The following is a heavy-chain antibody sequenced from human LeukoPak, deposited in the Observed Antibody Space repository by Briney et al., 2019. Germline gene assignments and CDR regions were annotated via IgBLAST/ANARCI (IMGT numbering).Heavy chain of an antibody. Sequence: GGSLRLSCAASGFTFDDYGMSWVRQAPGKGLEWVSGISWNSGSIGYADSVKGRFTISRDNAKNSLYLQMNSLRAEDTALYYCAKDMGSGNGRNAFDIWGQGTMVTVSS. CDR1: GFTFDDYG. CDR3: AKDMGSGNGRNAFDI. V-gene: IGHV3-9*01. CDR2: ISWNSGSI. D-gene: IGHD3-10*01. J-gene: IGHJ3*02.